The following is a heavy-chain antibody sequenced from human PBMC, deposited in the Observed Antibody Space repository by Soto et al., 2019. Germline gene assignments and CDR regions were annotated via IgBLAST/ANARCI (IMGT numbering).Heavy chain of an antibody. CDR3: ATMGTPATGLYFFDY. CDR2: IYYSGST. J-gene: IGHJ4*02. D-gene: IGHD2-15*01. Sequence: PSETLSLTCTVSGGSISSGDYYWSWIRQPPGKGLEWIGSIYYSGSTYYNPSLKSRVTISVDTSKNQFSLKLSSVTAADTAVYYCATMGTPATGLYFFDYWGQGSLVTVSS. V-gene: IGHV4-30-4*01. CDR1: GGSISSGDYY.